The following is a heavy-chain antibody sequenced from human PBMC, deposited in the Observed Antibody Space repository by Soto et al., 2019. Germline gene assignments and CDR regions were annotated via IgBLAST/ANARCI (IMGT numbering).Heavy chain of an antibody. CDR1: GFTFSSYS. V-gene: IGHV3-21*01. CDR2: ISSSSSYI. CDR3: ARDKLKAAAVSFHAFDI. D-gene: IGHD6-13*01. Sequence: GGSLRLSCAASGFTFSSYSMNWVRQAPGKGLEWVSSISSSSSYIYYADSVKGRFTISRDNAKNSLYLKMNSLRAEDTAVYYCARDKLKAAAVSFHAFDIWGQGTMVTVSS. J-gene: IGHJ3*02.